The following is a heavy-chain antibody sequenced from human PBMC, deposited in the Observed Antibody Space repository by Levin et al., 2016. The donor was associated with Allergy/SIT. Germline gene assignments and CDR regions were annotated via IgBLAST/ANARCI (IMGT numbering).Heavy chain of an antibody. V-gene: IGHV4-4*02. Sequence: WIRQPPGKGLEWIGEIYHSGSTNYNPSLKSRVTISVDKSKNQFSLKLSSVTAADTAVYYCASRGSWYYYYYMDVWGKGTTVTVSS. CDR3: ASRGSWYYYYYMDV. J-gene: IGHJ6*03. D-gene: IGHD6-13*01. CDR2: IYHSGST.